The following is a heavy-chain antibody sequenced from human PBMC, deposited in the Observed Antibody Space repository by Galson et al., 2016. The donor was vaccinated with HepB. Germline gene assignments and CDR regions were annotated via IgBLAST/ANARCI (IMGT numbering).Heavy chain of an antibody. V-gene: IGHV3-53*01. CDR1: GFTVSSNY. D-gene: IGHD4-17*01. CDR2: IYSDGSP. CDR3: ARIYGDYFSS. J-gene: IGHJ4*02. Sequence: SLRLSCAVFGFTVSSNYMSWVRQAPGKGLEWVSVIYSDGSPYYADSVKGRFTISRDNSKNTLYLHMNSLRAEDTAVYYCARIYGDYFSSWGQGTLVTVSS.